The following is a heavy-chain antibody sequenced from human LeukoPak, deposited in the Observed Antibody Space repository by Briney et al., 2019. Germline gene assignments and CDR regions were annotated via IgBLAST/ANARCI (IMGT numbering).Heavy chain of an antibody. V-gene: IGHV3-21*01. Sequence: GGSLRLSCAASGFTFSSYSMNWVRQAPGKGLEWVSSISSSSSYIYYADSVKGRFTVSRDNAKNSLYLQMNSLRDEDTAVYYCARLTIVGASHFDYWGQGTLVTVSS. J-gene: IGHJ4*02. CDR2: ISSSSSYI. CDR3: ARLTIVGASHFDY. D-gene: IGHD1-26*01. CDR1: GFTFSSYS.